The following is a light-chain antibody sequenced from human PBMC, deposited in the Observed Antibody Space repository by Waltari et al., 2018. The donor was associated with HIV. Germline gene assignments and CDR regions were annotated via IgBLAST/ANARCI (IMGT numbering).Light chain of an antibody. CDR3: QQFHNWPRT. CDR1: QSVSSN. V-gene: IGKV3-15*01. Sequence: EIVMTQSPATLSVSPGERVSLSCRASQSVSSNLFWYQQKHGRAPRVLINGASTRAADIPARFSGSGAGTEFTLTISSLQSEDFAVYYCQQFHNWPRTFGQGTKVEIK. J-gene: IGKJ1*01. CDR2: GAS.